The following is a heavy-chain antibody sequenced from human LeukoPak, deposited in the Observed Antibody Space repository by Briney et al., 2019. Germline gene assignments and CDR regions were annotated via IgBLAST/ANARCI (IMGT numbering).Heavy chain of an antibody. CDR2: IKQDGSEK. Sequence: GGSLRLSCAASGFTFSSYWMSWVRQAPGKGLEWVANIKQDGSEKYYVDSVKGRLTISRDNAKNSLYLQMNSLRAEDTAVYYCARVLGVSSSIFDYWGQGTLVTVSS. CDR3: ARVLGVSSSIFDY. V-gene: IGHV3-7*01. J-gene: IGHJ4*02. D-gene: IGHD3-10*01. CDR1: GFTFSSYW.